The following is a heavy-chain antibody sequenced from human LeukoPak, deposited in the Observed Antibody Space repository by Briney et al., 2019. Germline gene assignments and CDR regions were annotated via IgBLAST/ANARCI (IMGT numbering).Heavy chain of an antibody. V-gene: IGHV3-23*01. CDR1: GFTFSSYA. CDR2: ISGSGGST. CDR3: AKDPTRGYCSSTSCYGGDV. Sequence: PGGSLRLSCAAPGFTFSSYAMSWVRQAPGKGLEWVSAISGSGGSTYYADSVKGRFTISRDNSKNTLYLQMNSLRAEDTAVYYCAKDPTRGYCSSTSCYGGDVWGKGTTVTVSS. J-gene: IGHJ6*04. D-gene: IGHD2-2*01.